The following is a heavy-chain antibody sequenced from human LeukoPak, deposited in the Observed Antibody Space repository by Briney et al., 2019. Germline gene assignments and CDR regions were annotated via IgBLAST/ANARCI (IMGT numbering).Heavy chain of an antibody. Sequence: GSLRLSCAASGFSFSSYGMHWVRQAPGKGLEWVAFIRYDGSNKYYADSVKGRFTISRDNSKNTLYLQMNSLRAGDTAVYYCAKPHFDDWGQGTLVTVSS. J-gene: IGHJ4*02. CDR1: GFSFSSYG. CDR2: IRYDGSNK. V-gene: IGHV3-30*02. CDR3: AKPHFDD.